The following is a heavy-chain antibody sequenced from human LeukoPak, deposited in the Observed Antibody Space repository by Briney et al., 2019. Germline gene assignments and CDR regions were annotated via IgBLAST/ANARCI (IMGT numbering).Heavy chain of an antibody. Sequence: GSLRLSCAASGFSFSSYGMHWVRQAPGKGLEWVAFIRYDGSNKYYADSVKGRFTISRDNSKNTLYLQMNSLRAGDTAVYYCAKPHFDDWGQGTLVTVSS. J-gene: IGHJ4*02. CDR1: GFSFSSYG. CDR2: IRYDGSNK. V-gene: IGHV3-30*02. CDR3: AKPHFDD.